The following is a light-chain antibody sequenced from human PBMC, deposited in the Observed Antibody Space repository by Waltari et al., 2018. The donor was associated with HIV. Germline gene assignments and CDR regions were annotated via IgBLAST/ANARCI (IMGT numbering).Light chain of an antibody. CDR1: SYNLGSNF. CDR3: ASWDDRLSAIV. V-gene: IGLV1-47*01. CDR2: RSN. J-gene: IGLJ3*02. Sequence: QSVLTQPPSASGTPGQRVTMTCPGSSYNLGSNFVSWYKQVPGTAPKLLVFRSNERPSGVPDRFAGSKSDTSASLAISDLRSDDEADYYCASWDDRLSAIVFGGGTKLTVL.